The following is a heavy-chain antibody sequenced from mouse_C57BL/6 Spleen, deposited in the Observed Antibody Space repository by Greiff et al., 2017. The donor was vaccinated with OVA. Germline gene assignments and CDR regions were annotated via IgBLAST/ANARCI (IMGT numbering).Heavy chain of an antibody. Sequence: EVKLMESGPELVKPGASVKISCKASGYSFTGYYMNWVKQSPEKSLEWIGEINPSTGGTTYNQKFKAKATLTVDKSSSTAYMQLKSLTSEDSAVYYCARAPDGYFFDYWGQGTTLTVSS. CDR3: ARAPDGYFFDY. CDR2: INPSTGGT. J-gene: IGHJ2*01. D-gene: IGHD2-3*01. CDR1: GYSFTGYY. V-gene: IGHV1-42*01.